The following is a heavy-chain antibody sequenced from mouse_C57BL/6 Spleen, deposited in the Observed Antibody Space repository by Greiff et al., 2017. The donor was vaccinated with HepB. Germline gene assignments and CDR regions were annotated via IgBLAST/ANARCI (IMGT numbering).Heavy chain of an antibody. V-gene: IGHV1-15*01. Sequence: QVHVKQSGAELVRPGASVTLSCKASGYTFTDYEMHWVKQTPVHGLEWIGAIDPETGGTAYNQKFKGKAILTADKSSSTAYMELRSLTSEDSAVYYCTRAPPRITTVVAPFDYWGQGTTLTVSS. J-gene: IGHJ2*01. CDR2: IDPETGGT. CDR1: GYTFTDYE. D-gene: IGHD1-1*01. CDR3: TRAPPRITTVVAPFDY.